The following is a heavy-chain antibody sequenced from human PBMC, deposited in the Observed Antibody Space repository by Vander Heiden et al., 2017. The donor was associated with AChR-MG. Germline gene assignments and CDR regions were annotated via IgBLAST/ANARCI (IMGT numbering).Heavy chain of an antibody. CDR1: GYAFTSYG. J-gene: IGHJ4*02. Sequence: QVQLVQSGAEVRRPGASVKVSCEASGYAFTSYGVSWVRQALGQGFEWMGWISAYKGNTTYAQKLQASVTMTTDTSTSTDYMAVSSLRSDDTAVYYCAIYYYGSGSYYYLDYWGQGTLVTVSS. CDR2: ISAYKGNT. D-gene: IGHD3-10*01. CDR3: AIYYYGSGSYYYLDY. V-gene: IGHV1-18*01.